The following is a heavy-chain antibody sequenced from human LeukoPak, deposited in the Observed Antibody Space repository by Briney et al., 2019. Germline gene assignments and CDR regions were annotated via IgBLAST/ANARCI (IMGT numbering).Heavy chain of an antibody. CDR1: GGSISSSNYY. D-gene: IGHD3-22*01. CDR3: ARARNYYDSSGYYYEGDAFDI. V-gene: IGHV4-39*07. J-gene: IGHJ3*02. Sequence: PSETLSLTCTVSGGSISSSNYYWGWIRQPPGKGLEWIGSIYYSGSTYYSPSLKSRVTISVDTSKNQFSLKLSSVTAADTAVYLCARARNYYDSSGYYYEGDAFDIWGQGTMVTVSS. CDR2: IYYSGST.